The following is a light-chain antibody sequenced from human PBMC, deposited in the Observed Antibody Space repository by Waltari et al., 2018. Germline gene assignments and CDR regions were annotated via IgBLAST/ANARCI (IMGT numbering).Light chain of an antibody. CDR1: QSVSNN. CDR2: GAS. V-gene: IGKV3D-15*01. CDR3: QQCNDWPRT. J-gene: IGKJ1*01. Sequence: EIVMTQSPAILSVSPGERATLSCRASQSVSNNLAWYQQKPGQAPRLLIYGASTRATVVPARFSGSGFGTEFTLTISSLQSEDFAVYYCQQCNDWPRTFGQGTKVEIK.